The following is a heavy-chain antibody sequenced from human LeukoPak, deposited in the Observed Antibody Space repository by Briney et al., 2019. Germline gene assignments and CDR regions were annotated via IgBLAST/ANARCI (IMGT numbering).Heavy chain of an antibody. V-gene: IGHV4-30-4*01. CDR2: ILYRGGT. CDR1: GGSISSGDYF. J-gene: IGHJ3*02. D-gene: IGHD3-9*01. CDR3: ARANYYILTGSFGDAFEI. Sequence: SQTLSLTCTVFGGSISSGDYFWTWIRQPPRKGLEWIGFILYRGGTYYNPSLKSRITISVDTSKNQFSLNLSSVTAADTAVYYCARANYYILTGSFGDAFEIWGQGTMVTVSS.